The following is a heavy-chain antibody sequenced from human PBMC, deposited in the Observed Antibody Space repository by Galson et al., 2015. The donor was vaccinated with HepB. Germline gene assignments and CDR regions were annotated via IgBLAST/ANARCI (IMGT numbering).Heavy chain of an antibody. Sequence: SVKVSCKASGGTFSTYAINWVRQAPGHGLEWMGEIIPMFRTPKYTQKFQGRVTFSADESTRTAYMELMSLTSEDTAMYYCARGLGFDNWGQGTLVIVPS. D-gene: IGHD3-22*01. CDR1: GGTFSTYA. V-gene: IGHV1-69*13. CDR3: ARGLGFDN. J-gene: IGHJ4*02. CDR2: IIPMFRTP.